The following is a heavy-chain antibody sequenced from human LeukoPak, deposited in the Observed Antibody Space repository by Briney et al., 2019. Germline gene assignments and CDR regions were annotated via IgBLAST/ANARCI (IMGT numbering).Heavy chain of an antibody. J-gene: IGHJ3*02. CDR3: ARLSQQTFDI. V-gene: IGHV1-46*01. CDR1: GYTFTPYY. Sequence: ASVNVSCKASGYTFTPYYMHWVRQAPGQGLAWMGIIDPSGGSTSYEQKFQSRVTMTRNTSTSTVYMELSSLRSDDTAVYYCARLSQQTFDIWGQGTLVTVSS. CDR2: IDPSGGST.